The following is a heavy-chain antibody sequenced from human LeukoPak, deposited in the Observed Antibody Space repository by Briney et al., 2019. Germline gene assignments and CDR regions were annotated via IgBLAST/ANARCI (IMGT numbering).Heavy chain of an antibody. V-gene: IGHV3-74*01. J-gene: IGHJ4*02. CDR1: GFTFSSYW. CDR2: IASDGSST. Sequence: GGSLRLSCAASGFTFSSYWMNWVRQAPGKGLVWVSRIASDGSSTTYADSVKGRFSISRDNAKNTLYLQMNSLRVEDTAVYYCAKGWFGELLSTNFDYWGQGTLVTVSS. CDR3: AKGWFGELLSTNFDY. D-gene: IGHD3-10*01.